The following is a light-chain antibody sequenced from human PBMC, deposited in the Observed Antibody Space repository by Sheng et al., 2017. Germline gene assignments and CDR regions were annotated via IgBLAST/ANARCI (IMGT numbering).Light chain of an antibody. CDR2: NTN. V-gene: IGLV8-61*01. CDR1: SGSVSASYY. CDR3: VLYMGGGVWV. J-gene: IGLJ3*02. Sequence: QTVVTQEPSFSVSPGGTVTVTCGLSSGSVSASYYPSWYQQTPGQAPRTLIYNTNSRSSGVPDRFSGSILGNKAALTITGAQADDESDYYCVLYMGGGVWVFGGGTKVTVL.